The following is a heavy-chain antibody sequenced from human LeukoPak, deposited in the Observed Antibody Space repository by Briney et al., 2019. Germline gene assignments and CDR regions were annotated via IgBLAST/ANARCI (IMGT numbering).Heavy chain of an antibody. CDR1: GGSISSYY. CDR3: ARGAVRYYYGMDV. J-gene: IGHJ6*02. V-gene: IGHV4-59*01. D-gene: IGHD6-19*01. CDR2: IYYSGST. Sequence: TSETLSLTCTVSGGSISSYYWSWIRQPPGKGLEWIGYIYYSGSTNYNPSLKSRVTISVDTSKNQSSLKLSSVTAADTAVYYCARGAVRYYYGMDVWGQGTTVTVSS.